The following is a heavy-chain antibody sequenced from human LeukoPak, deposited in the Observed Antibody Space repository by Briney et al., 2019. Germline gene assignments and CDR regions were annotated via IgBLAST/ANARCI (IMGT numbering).Heavy chain of an antibody. CDR2: IYYSGNT. CDR3: AARIAAESYFDY. D-gene: IGHD6-13*01. Sequence: PSETLSLTCTVSGGSISSSSYYWGWIRQPPGKGLEWIGSIYYSGNTYYNPSLKSRDTISVDTSKNQFSLKMSSVTAADTAVYYCAARIAAESYFDYWGQGTLVTVSS. CDR1: GGSISSSSYY. J-gene: IGHJ4*02. V-gene: IGHV4-39*01.